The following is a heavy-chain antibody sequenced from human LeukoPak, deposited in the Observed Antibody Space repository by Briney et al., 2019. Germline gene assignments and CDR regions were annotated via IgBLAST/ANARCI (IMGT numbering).Heavy chain of an antibody. J-gene: IGHJ5*02. D-gene: IGHD1-26*01. Sequence: SETLSLTCTVSSGSIRTSYCSWIRQPPGKGLEWIGYIYYSGSTNYNPSLKSRVTISVDTSRNQFSLKLSSVTAADTAVYYCARGLLYTESFARNWFDAWGQGILVIVSS. CDR2: IYYSGST. V-gene: IGHV4-59*01. CDR1: SGSIRTSY. CDR3: ARGLLYTESFARNWFDA.